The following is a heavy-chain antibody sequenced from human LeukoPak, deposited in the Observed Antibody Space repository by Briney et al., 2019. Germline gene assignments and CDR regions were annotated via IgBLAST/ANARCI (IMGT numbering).Heavy chain of an antibody. D-gene: IGHD2-15*01. J-gene: IGHJ6*02. CDR3: ARVNGVAVNYYYYGMDV. V-gene: IGHV3-23*01. Sequence: GGSLRLSCAASGVTLRNYAMTWIRQAPGKGLQWVSVISGDGESTYYADSVKGRFTISRDNSKNTLYLQMNSLRAEDTAVYYCARVNGVAVNYYYYGMDVWGQGTTVTVSS. CDR2: ISGDGEST. CDR1: GVTLRNYA.